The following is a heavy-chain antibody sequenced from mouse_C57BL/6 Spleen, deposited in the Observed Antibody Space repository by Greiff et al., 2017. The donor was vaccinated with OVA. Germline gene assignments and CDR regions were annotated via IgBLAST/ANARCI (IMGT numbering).Heavy chain of an antibody. CDR1: GFNIKDDY. Sequence: EVQLQQSGAELVRPWASVKLSCTASGFNIKDDYMHWVKQRPEQGLEWIGWIDPENGDTEYASKFQGKATITADTSSNTAYLQLSSLTSEDTAVYYCTRSLLFDCWGQGTLVTVSA. J-gene: IGHJ3*01. CDR3: TRSLLFDC. CDR2: IDPENGDT. V-gene: IGHV14-4*01.